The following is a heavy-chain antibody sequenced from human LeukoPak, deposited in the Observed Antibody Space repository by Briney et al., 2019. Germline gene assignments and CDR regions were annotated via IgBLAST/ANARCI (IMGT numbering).Heavy chain of an antibody. CDR2: IYYSGST. Sequence: PSEPLSLTCTVSGGSISSSSYYWGWIRQPPGQGLEWIGSIYYSGSTYYNPSLKSRVTISVDTSKNQFSLKLSSVTAADTAVYYCARLSLWFGEPEGENFDYWGQGTLVTVSS. CDR1: GGSISSSSYY. CDR3: ARLSLWFGEPEGENFDY. D-gene: IGHD3-10*01. J-gene: IGHJ4*02. V-gene: IGHV4-39*01.